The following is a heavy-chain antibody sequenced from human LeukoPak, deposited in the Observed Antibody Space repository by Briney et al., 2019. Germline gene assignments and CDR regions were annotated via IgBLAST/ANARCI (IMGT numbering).Heavy chain of an antibody. CDR1: GFTFNTFA. Sequence: PGGSLRLSCAASGFTFNTFAMNCVRQAPGKGLEWVSTITGSGGNTYHADSVKGRFTISRDNSQNTLYLQINSLRAEDTAVYFCAKSPLVYCSSASCYLYFDSWGQGTLVTVSS. D-gene: IGHD2-2*01. CDR3: AKSPLVYCSSASCYLYFDS. CDR2: ITGSGGNT. J-gene: IGHJ4*02. V-gene: IGHV3-23*01.